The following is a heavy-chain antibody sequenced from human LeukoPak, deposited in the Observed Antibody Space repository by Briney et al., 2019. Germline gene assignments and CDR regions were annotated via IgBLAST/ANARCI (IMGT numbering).Heavy chain of an antibody. CDR1: GFNFGEFV. J-gene: IGHJ4*02. CDR3: SRGFAAD. D-gene: IGHD2-15*01. Sequence: GGSLRLSCATSGFNFGEFVVSWVRQAPGTGLEWVGFIRDKANGGTTEYAASVEGRFMIARDDSKSLAYLEMNSLKVDDTGTYYCSRGFAADWGQGALVTVSS. CDR2: IRDKANGGTT. V-gene: IGHV3-49*04.